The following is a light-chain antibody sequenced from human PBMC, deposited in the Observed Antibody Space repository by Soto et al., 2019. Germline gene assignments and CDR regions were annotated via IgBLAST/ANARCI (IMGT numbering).Light chain of an antibody. V-gene: IGKV1-5*01. CDR3: QQYNAN. CDR2: DAS. Sequence: DIQMTQSPSTLSASVGDRVTITCRASQSIRSWLAWYQQKPGKAPNLLIYDASNLASGVPSRFSGSGSGTEFTLTISSPQPDDFATYYCQQYNANFGGGTKVEIK. J-gene: IGKJ4*01. CDR1: QSIRSW.